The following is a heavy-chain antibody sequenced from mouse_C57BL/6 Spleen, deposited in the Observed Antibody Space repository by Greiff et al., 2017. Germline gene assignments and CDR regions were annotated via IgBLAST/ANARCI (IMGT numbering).Heavy chain of an antibody. J-gene: IGHJ3*01. D-gene: IGHD2-4*01. CDR3: AREGYDSWFAY. Sequence: VHLVESGPELVKPGASVKISCKASGYAFSSSWLNWVKQRPGKGLEWIGRIYPGDGDPNYNGKFEGKATLTADKSSSTAYLQLSSLTSEDSAVYFCAREGYDSWFAYWGQGTLVTVSA. CDR2: IYPGDGDP. V-gene: IGHV1-82*01. CDR1: GYAFSSSW.